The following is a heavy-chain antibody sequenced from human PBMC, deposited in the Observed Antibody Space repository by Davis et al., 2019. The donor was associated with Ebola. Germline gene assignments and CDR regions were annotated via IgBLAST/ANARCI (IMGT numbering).Heavy chain of an antibody. D-gene: IGHD1-14*01. CDR2: IYYSGST. CDR1: GGSISSSSYY. CDR3: ASTLRKPTYYFDY. Sequence: PSETLSLTCTVSGGSISSSSYYWGWIRQPPGKGLEWIGSIYYSGSTYYNPSLKSRVTISVDTSKNQFSLKLSSVTAADTAVYYCASTLRKPTYYFDYWGQGTLVTVSS. V-gene: IGHV4-39*07. J-gene: IGHJ4*02.